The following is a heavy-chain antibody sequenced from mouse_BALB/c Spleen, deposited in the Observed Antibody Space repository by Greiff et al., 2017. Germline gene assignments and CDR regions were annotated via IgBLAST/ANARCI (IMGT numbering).Heavy chain of an antibody. D-gene: IGHD2-1*01. CDR2: ISYSGST. J-gene: IGHJ3*01. V-gene: IGHV3-2*02. Sequence: EVQLQESGPGLVKPSQSLSLTCTVTGYSITSDYAWNWIRQFPGNKLEWMGYISYSGSTSYNPSLKSRISITRDTSKNQFFLQLNSVTTEDTATYYCARGGNYYVAWFAYWGQGTLVTVSA. CDR3: ARGGNYYVAWFAY. CDR1: GYSITSDYA.